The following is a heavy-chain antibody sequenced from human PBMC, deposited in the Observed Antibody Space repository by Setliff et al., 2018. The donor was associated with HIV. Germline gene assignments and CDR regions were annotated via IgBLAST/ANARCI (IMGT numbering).Heavy chain of an antibody. V-gene: IGHV4-59*01. Sequence: PSETLSLTCTVSGGSIRTYSWSWIRQPPGRGLDWIGHVSYSGGANYNPSLKSRVTISLDTSKNQFSLKLNYVTAADTAVYYCARAPVGVGQLDSWGQGTLVTVSS. J-gene: IGHJ5*01. CDR3: ARAPVGVGQLDS. CDR1: GGSIRTYS. CDR2: VSYSGGA. D-gene: IGHD2-21*01.